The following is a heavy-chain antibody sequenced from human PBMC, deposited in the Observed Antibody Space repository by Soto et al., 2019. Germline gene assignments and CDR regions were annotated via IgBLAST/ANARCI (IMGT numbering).Heavy chain of an antibody. Sequence: PGGSLRLSCAASGFTFSDYSMNWVRQAPGRGLEWVSYISHTGAAIYYADSVKGRFTISRDSAQYSLYLQMNSLRDEDTAVYYCARDWSWAFDYWGQGALVTVSS. CDR3: ARDWSWAFDY. CDR2: ISHTGAAI. CDR1: GFTFSDYS. J-gene: IGHJ4*02. D-gene: IGHD3-16*01. V-gene: IGHV3-48*02.